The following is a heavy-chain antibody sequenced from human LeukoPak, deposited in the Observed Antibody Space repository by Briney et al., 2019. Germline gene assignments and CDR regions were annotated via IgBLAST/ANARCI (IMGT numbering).Heavy chain of an antibody. D-gene: IGHD6-13*01. V-gene: IGHV4-4*07. CDR1: GGSISSYY. J-gene: IGHJ6*03. Sequence: PSETLSLTCTVSGGSISSYYWSWIRQPAGKGLEWLGRIYTSGSTNYNPSLKSRVTMSVDTSKNQFSLKLSSVTAADTAVYYCARAPSPPKCSWYGESYYYYMDVWGKGTTVTVSS. CDR3: ARAPSPPKCSWYGESYYYYMDV. CDR2: IYTSGST.